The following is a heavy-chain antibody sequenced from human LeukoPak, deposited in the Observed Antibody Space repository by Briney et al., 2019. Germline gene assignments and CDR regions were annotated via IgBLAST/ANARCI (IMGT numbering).Heavy chain of an antibody. CDR2: SRNKANGYTT. CDR3: ARAGPVVVTAKKSDAFDV. V-gene: IGHV3-72*01. J-gene: IGHJ3*01. D-gene: IGHD2-21*02. CDR1: GFTFSDHY. Sequence: GGSLRLSCAASGFTFSDHYMDWVRQAPGEGLEWVGRSRNKANGYTTEYAASVNGRFTISRDDSKNSLYLQMNSLETEDTAVYYCARAGPVVVTAKKSDAFDVWGQGTMVTVSS.